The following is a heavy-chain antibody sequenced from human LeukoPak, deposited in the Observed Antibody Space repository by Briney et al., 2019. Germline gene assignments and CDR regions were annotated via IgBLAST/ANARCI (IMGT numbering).Heavy chain of an antibody. D-gene: IGHD4-11*01. CDR3: ARGGLYSNYFDS. CDR2: INENGNS. V-gene: IGHV4-34*01. CDR1: GGPFSGSY. J-gene: IGHJ4*02. Sequence: PSETLSLTCAVYGGPFSGSYWSWIRQPPGKGLEWIGDINENGNSNYIPSLKSRVTISVDTSKNQFSLKVTSVTAADTAVYYCARGGLYSNYFDSWGQGTLAAVS.